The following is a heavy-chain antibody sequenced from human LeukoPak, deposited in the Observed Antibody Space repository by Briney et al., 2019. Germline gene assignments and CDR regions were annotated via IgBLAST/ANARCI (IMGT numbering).Heavy chain of an antibody. D-gene: IGHD5-12*01. CDR3: ARVQAATMGDY. CDR2: ISAYNGNT. Sequence: GASVKVSCKASGYTFTCYYMHWVRQAPGQGLEWMGWISAYNGNTNYAQKLQGRVTMTTDTSTSTAYMELRSLRSDDTAVYYCARVQAATMGDYWGQGTLVTVSS. J-gene: IGHJ4*02. CDR1: GYTFTCYY. V-gene: IGHV1-18*04.